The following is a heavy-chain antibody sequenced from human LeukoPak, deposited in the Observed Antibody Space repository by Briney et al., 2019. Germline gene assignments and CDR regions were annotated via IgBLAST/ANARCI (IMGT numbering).Heavy chain of an antibody. Sequence: PGGSLRLSCAASGFTFSSYAMHWVRQAPGKGLEWVAVISYDGSNNYYADSVKGRFTISRDNSKNTLYLQMNSLRAEDTAVNYCARPYSSGWYSYYYGMDVWGQGTTVTVSS. CDR1: GFTFSSYA. CDR2: ISYDGSNN. J-gene: IGHJ6*02. CDR3: ARPYSSGWYSYYYGMDV. V-gene: IGHV3-30-3*01. D-gene: IGHD6-19*01.